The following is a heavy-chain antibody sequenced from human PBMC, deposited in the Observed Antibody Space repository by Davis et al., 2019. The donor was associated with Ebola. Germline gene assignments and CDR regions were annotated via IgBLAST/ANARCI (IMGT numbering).Heavy chain of an antibody. CDR1: GYTFTTYY. CDR3: ARGLRDYFDY. V-gene: IGHV1-46*01. Sequence: ASVKVSCKASGYTFTTYYMHWVRQAPGQGLEWMGIINPSGGSTSYAQKFQGRVTMTRDTSTTTFYMELSSLRSEDTAVYYCARGLRDYFDYWGQGTLVTVSS. J-gene: IGHJ4*02. CDR2: INPSGGST. D-gene: IGHD5/OR15-5a*01.